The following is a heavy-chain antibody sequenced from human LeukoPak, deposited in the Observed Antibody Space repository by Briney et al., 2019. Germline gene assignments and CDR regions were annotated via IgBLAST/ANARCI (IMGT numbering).Heavy chain of an antibody. D-gene: IGHD2-2*01. CDR2: ISYDGSNK. CDR3: ANGPVPAAPL. CDR1: GFTFSSYG. J-gene: IGHJ4*02. V-gene: IGHV3-30*18. Sequence: GGSLRLSCAASGFTFSSYGMHWDRQAPGKGLEWVAVISYDGSNKYYADSVKGRFTISRDNSKNTLYLQMNSLRAEDTAVYYCANGPVPAAPLWGQGTLVTVSS.